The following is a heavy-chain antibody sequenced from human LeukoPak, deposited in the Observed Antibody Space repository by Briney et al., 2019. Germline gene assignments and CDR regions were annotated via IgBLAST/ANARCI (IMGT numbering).Heavy chain of an antibody. Sequence: PGGSLRLSCAASGFTFSSYKMNWVRQAPGKGLEWVSYISSRGSSIYYADSVKGRFTISRDNGKNSLYLQMNSLRAEDTAVYYCARAHYYDSSGLDYWGQGTLVTVSS. CDR1: GFTFSSYK. J-gene: IGHJ4*02. D-gene: IGHD3-22*01. CDR2: ISSRGSSI. V-gene: IGHV3-48*03. CDR3: ARAHYYDSSGLDY.